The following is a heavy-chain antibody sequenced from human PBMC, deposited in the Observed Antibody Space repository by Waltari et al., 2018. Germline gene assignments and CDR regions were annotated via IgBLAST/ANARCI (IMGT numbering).Heavy chain of an antibody. CDR3: AKDDRYPDDVFGL. CDR2: ISGSGAE. Sequence: EVQLMESGGGLVQPGGSLRLSCSASALTFSTYVIIWVRQAPGKGLEWVCSISGSGAEWYAESVRGRFTISRDNPKNTVFLQMNSLRVEDTALYYCAKDDRYPDDVFGLWGLGTMVTVSS. J-gene: IGHJ3*01. CDR1: ALTFSTYV. D-gene: IGHD2-2*02. V-gene: IGHV3-23*01.